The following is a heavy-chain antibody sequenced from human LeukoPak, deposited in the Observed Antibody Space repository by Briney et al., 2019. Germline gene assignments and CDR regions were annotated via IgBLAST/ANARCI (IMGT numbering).Heavy chain of an antibody. CDR1: GYTFTTYH. V-gene: IGHV1-46*01. CDR3: ARVARGPRRLWVPRLSYYYYMDV. D-gene: IGHD2-21*01. CDR2: INPSGGST. Sequence: ASVKVSCKASGYTFTTYHMHWVRQAPGQGLEWMGIINPSGGSTSYAQKFQGRVTTTRNTSISTAYMELSSLRSEDTAVYYCARVARGPRRLWVPRLSYYYYMDVWGKGTTVTISS. J-gene: IGHJ6*03.